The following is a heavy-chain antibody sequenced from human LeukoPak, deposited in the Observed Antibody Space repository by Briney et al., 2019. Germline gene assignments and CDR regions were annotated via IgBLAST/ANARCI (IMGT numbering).Heavy chain of an antibody. J-gene: IGHJ6*03. CDR3: ARVDSSSSPYYYYYYMDV. D-gene: IGHD6-6*01. CDR2: IYTSGST. CDR1: GGSISSYY. V-gene: IGHV4-4*07. Sequence: SETLSLTCTVSGGSISSYYWSWIRQPAGKGLEWIGRIYTSGSTNYKPSLKSRVTISADTSKNQFSLRLSSVTAADTAVYYCARVDSSSSPYYYYYYMDVWGQGTMVTVSS.